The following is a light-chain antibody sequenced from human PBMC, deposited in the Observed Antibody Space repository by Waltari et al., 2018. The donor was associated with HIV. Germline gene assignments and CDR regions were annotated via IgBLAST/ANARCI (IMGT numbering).Light chain of an antibody. Sequence: DIVMTQSPLPLPVTPGEPASISCRSSHSLLHSTGYHYLDWYLQKPGQSPQLLIYMGSNRASVVPDRFSGSGSGTDCTLKISRVEAEDVGVYDGMQGLRTHLTFGPGTKVHI. CDR3: MQGLRTHLT. CDR2: MGS. CDR1: HSLLHSTGYHY. J-gene: IGKJ3*01. V-gene: IGKV2-28*01.